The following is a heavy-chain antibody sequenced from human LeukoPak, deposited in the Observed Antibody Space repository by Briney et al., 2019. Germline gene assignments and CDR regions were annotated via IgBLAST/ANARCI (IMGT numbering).Heavy chain of an antibody. J-gene: IGHJ4*02. CDR1: GFTFSSDG. V-gene: IGHV3-30*18. Sequence: GGSLRLSCAASGFTFSSDGMHWGRQAPGKGLEWVAVISYDGSNKYYADSVKGRFTISRDNSKNTLYLQMNSLRAEDTAVYYCAKGEEQLLWGSYYFDCWGQGTLVTVSS. CDR2: ISYDGSNK. D-gene: IGHD2-2*01. CDR3: AKGEEQLLWGSYYFDC.